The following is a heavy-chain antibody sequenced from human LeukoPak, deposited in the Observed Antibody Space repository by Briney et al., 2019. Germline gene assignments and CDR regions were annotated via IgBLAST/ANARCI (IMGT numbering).Heavy chain of an antibody. D-gene: IGHD2-21*02. Sequence: PGRSLRLSCAASGFTFDDYAMHWVRHAPGKGLEWVSGISWNSGSIGYADSVKGRFTISRDNAKNSLYLQMNSLRAEDTALYYCAKEKVTDDAFDIWGQGTMVTVSS. CDR2: ISWNSGSI. CDR3: AKEKVTDDAFDI. J-gene: IGHJ3*02. V-gene: IGHV3-9*01. CDR1: GFTFDDYA.